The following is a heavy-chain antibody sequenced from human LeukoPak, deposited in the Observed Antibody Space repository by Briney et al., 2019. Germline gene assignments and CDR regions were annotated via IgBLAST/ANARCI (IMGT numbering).Heavy chain of an antibody. J-gene: IGHJ6*03. CDR3: ASSLTSVVRGVISEKYYMDV. D-gene: IGHD3-10*01. Sequence: GGSLRLSCAASGFTFSDYYMSWIRQAPGKALEWVSYVSSGSSTIYYADSVKGRFTVSRDNGKRSLYLHMNSLRAEDTAVYYCASSLTSVVRGVISEKYYMDVWGKGTTVTVSS. CDR2: VSSGSSTI. CDR1: GFTFSDYY. V-gene: IGHV3-11*04.